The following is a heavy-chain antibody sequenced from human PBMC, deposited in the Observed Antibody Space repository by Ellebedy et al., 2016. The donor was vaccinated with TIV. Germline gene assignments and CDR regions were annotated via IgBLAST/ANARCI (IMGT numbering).Heavy chain of an antibody. D-gene: IGHD3-3*01. J-gene: IGHJ4*02. CDR2: ISSSSSTI. CDR1: GFTFSSYS. CDR3: TASPTYYDFWSGYYGGGRFDY. V-gene: IGHV3-48*04. Sequence: PGGSLRLSCAASGFTFSSYSMNWVRQAPGKGLEWVSYISSSSSTIYYADSVKGRFTISRDNAKNTLYLQMNSLRAEDTAVYYCTASPTYYDFWSGYYGGGRFDYWGQGTLVTVSS.